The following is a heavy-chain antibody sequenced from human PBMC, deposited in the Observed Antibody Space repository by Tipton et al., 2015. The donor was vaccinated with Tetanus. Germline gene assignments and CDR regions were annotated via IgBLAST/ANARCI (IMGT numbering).Heavy chain of an antibody. CDR3: AKGTYYYDSSGYYFFDY. J-gene: IGHJ4*02. CDR1: GFTFSNYN. V-gene: IGHV3-48*02. CDR2: ISYSGNSI. D-gene: IGHD3-22*01. Sequence: SLRLSCTASGFTFSNYNINWVRQAPGKGLEWVSFISYSGNSIHYTDSVKGRFTISRDNAKNSVDLQMNSLRDEDTAVYYCAKGTYYYDSSGYYFFDYWGQGTLVTVSS.